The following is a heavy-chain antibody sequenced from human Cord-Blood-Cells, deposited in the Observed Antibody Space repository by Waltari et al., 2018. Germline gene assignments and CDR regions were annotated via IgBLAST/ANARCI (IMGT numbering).Heavy chain of an antibody. J-gene: IGHJ4*02. CDR1: GFTFSSYG. CDR2: IGYDGSNK. V-gene: IGHV3-30*18. CDR3: AKEGNGDYVDY. Sequence: QVQLVESGGGVVQPGRSLRLSCAASGFTFSSYGMHWVRQAPGKGLGWVAVIGYDGSNKYYAESVKGRFTISRDNSKNTLYLQMNSLRAEDTAMYYCAKEGNGDYVDYWGQGTLVTVSS. D-gene: IGHD1-1*01.